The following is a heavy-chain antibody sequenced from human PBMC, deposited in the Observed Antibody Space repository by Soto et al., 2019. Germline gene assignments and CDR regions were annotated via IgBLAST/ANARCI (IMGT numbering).Heavy chain of an antibody. CDR1: GITMNGYW. CDR2: IKSDGSVT. Sequence: EVQLVESGGGLVPPGGSLRLSCAASGITMNGYWMSWVRQVPGKGLVWVSRIKSDGSVTSYADSVKGRFTISRDNAKNTLYLQMSSLRAEDTGVYYCARSDWFDPWGQGTLVTVSS. CDR3: ARSDWFDP. V-gene: IGHV3-74*01. J-gene: IGHJ5*02.